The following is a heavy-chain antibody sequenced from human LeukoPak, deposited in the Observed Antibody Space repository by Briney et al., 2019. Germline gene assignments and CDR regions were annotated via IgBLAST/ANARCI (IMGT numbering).Heavy chain of an antibody. CDR2: ISPNSGGT. V-gene: IGHV1-2*02. J-gene: IGHJ4*02. D-gene: IGHD4-23*01. CDR1: VYTFTFYY. CDR3: ARNYSGNSKFFDN. Sequence: GASVNVSSTASVYTFTFYYMHWVRHAPGPGQEWMGWISPNSGGTNYAQNFQGRVTMTGDRSISTAYMELSGLRSEDTAVYYCARNYSGNSKFFDNWGQGTLVTVSS.